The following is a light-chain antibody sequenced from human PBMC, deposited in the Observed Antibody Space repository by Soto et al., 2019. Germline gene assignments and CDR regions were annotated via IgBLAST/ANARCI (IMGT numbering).Light chain of an antibody. Sequence: ETVLTQSPGTLYFSPGERATLSCRASQSVANSLVAWYQQTRGLPPRLLIYGASTRATVVPDRFSGSGSGADYTLTISRLEPEDFVVYFCQQYGNTPPRTFGQGTRLEI. CDR1: QSVANSL. J-gene: IGKJ5*01. CDR3: QQYGNTPPRT. V-gene: IGKV3-20*01. CDR2: GAS.